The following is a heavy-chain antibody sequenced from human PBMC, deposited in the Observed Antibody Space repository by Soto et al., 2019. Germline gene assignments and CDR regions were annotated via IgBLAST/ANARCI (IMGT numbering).Heavy chain of an antibody. V-gene: IGHV3-33*01. CDR2: IWYDGSNK. J-gene: IGHJ4*02. CDR1: GFTFSSYG. D-gene: IGHD1-26*01. Sequence: ESGGGVVQPGRSLRLSCAASGFTFSSYGMHWVRQAPGKGLEWVAVIWYDGSNKYYADSVKGRFTISRDNSKNTLYLQMNSLRAEDTAVYYCAREGATMGYFDYWGQGTLVTVSS. CDR3: AREGATMGYFDY.